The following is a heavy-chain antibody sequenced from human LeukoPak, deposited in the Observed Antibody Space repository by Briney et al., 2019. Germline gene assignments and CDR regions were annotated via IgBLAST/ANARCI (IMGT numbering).Heavy chain of an antibody. J-gene: IGHJ3*02. V-gene: IGHV4-39*07. CDR3: ARRGGDGDDAFDI. D-gene: IGHD2-21*02. CDR2: IYYSGST. Sequence: SGTLSLTCTVSGGSISSSSYYWGWIRQPPGKGLEWIGSIYYSGSTYYNPSLKSRVTISVDTSKNQFSLKLSSVTAADTAVYYCARRGGDGDDAFDIWGQGTMVTVSS. CDR1: GGSISSSSYY.